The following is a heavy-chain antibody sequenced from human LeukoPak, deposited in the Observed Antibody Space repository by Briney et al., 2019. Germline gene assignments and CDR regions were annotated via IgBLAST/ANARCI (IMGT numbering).Heavy chain of an antibody. CDR1: GGTFSSYA. Sequence: GSSVKVSCKASGGTFSSYAISWVRQAPGQGLEWMGGIIPIFGTANYAQKFQSRVTITADESTSTAYMELSSLRSEDTAVYYCARTRGYSGYDSLDYWGQGTLVTVSS. V-gene: IGHV1-69*01. CDR2: IIPIFGTA. D-gene: IGHD5-12*01. J-gene: IGHJ4*02. CDR3: ARTRGYSGYDSLDY.